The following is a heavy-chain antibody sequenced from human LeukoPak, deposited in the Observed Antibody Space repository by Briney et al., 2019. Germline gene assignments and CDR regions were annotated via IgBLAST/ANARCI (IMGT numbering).Heavy chain of an antibody. CDR1: GGSISNHH. J-gene: IGHJ3*01. CDR2: IYYSGST. V-gene: IGHV4-59*08. D-gene: IGHD2-15*01. CDR3: ARYCSGSDCYSMNGFGV. Sequence: SEPLSLTCTVSGGSISNHHWIWIRQPPGKGLEWIGYIYYSGSTSYNPSLKSRVTISVDTSKTQFSLKLTSVTAADTAVYYCARYCSGSDCYSMNGFGVWGQGTMVAVSS.